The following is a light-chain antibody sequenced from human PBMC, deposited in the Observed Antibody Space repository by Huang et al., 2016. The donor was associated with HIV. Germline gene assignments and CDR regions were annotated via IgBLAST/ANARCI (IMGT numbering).Light chain of an antibody. CDR1: QSLLHTDGKTY. CDR3: MQGIHLPFT. J-gene: IGKJ3*01. CDR2: ERS. Sequence: IVMTQTPLSLSVIPGQPASISCKSSQSLLHTDGKTYLYWYLQQPGQSLHLLIYERSQRLSGVPDRFSGSGSGTDFTLNISRVEADDVGVYYCMQGIHLPFTFGPGTKVDIK. V-gene: IGKV2-29*02.